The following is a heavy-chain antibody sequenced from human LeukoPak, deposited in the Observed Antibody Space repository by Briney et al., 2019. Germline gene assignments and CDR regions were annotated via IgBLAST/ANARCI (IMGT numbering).Heavy chain of an antibody. CDR3: AREGEAGTGAYAI. J-gene: IGHJ3*02. V-gene: IGHV3-11*04. CDR1: GFTFSDYY. Sequence: PGGSLRLSCAASGFTFSDYYMSWIRQAPGKGLEWVSYISSSGTTIYYADSVKGRFTISRENAKNSLYLQMNSLRAGDTAVYYCAREGEAGTGAYAIWGQGTMVTVSS. CDR2: ISSSGTTI. D-gene: IGHD6-19*01.